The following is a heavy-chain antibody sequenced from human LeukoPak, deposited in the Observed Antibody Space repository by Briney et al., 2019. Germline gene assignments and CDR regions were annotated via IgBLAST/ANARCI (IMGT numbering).Heavy chain of an antibody. CDR3: ARRALHYSWFDP. J-gene: IGHJ5*02. CDR1: GGSISSYY. CDR2: IYYSGST. V-gene: IGHV4-59*08. Sequence: LVKPSETLSLTCTVSGGSISSYYWSWIRQPPGKGLEWIGYIYYSGSTNYNPSLKSRVTISVDTSKNQFSLKLSSVTAADTAVYYCARRALHYSWFDPWGQGTLVTVSS.